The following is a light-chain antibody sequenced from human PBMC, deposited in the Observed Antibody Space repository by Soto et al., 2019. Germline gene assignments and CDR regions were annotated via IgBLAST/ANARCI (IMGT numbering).Light chain of an antibody. CDR3: QQYYTTPFT. CDR2: WSS. Sequence: DIVMTQSPDSLAVSLGERATINCKSSQSVLFSSKNKNYLAWYQQKPGQPPKLLIYWSSTRESGVPDRFSGSGSGTDFTLTISSLQAEDVAVYYCQQYYTTPFTFGPGTKVDI. CDR1: QSVLFSSKNKNY. V-gene: IGKV4-1*01. J-gene: IGKJ3*01.